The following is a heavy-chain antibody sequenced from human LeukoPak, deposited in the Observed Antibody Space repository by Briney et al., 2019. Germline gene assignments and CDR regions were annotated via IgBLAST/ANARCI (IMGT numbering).Heavy chain of an antibody. Sequence: GGSLRLSCAASGFTVSSHYMSWVRQAPGKGLEWVSGLTGSSATAYHAGSVKGRFTTSRDDSKNTVYLQMSSLRVDDTAIYYCAKSGASPLYHMDVWDKGATVTVSS. CDR2: LTGSSATA. CDR3: AKSGASPLYHMDV. D-gene: IGHD1-26*01. CDR1: GFTVSSHY. V-gene: IGHV3-23*01. J-gene: IGHJ6*03.